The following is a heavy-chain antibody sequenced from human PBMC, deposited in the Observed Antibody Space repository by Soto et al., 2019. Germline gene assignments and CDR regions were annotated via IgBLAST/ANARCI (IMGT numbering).Heavy chain of an antibody. J-gene: IGHJ4*01. CDR2: INPNSGDT. CDR3: ATGGSTVTREFDY. V-gene: IGHV1-2*04. D-gene: IGHD4-17*01. Sequence: QVQLVQSGAEVKKPGASVKVSCKASGYTFTGFYMHWVRQAPGQWLEWMGWINPNSGDTEYAQNFQGWFTMTRDTSISTAYMELSRLKSDDTAVYFCATGGSTVTREFDYWGHGTLVSVSS. CDR1: GYTFTGFY.